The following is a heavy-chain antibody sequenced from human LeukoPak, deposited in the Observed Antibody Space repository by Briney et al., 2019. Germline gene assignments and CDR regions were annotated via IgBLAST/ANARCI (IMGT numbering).Heavy chain of an antibody. CDR2: MNPDTGNT. V-gene: IGHV1-8*01. D-gene: IGHD2-2*01. CDR1: GYTFTSYD. J-gene: IGHJ4*02. Sequence: EASVKVSCKASGYTFTSYDINWVRQVTGQGLEWMAWMNPDTGNTDYAQMFQGRVTMTRDTSISTAYMELSRLRSDDTAVYYCAKRYCSSTSCWGPRYYFDYWGQGTLVTVSS. CDR3: AKRYCSSTSCWGPRYYFDY.